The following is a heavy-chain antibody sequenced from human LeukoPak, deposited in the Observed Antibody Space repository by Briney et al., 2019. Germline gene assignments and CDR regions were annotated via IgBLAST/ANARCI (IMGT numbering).Heavy chain of an antibody. CDR3: ARAMVRGVIKPYYYYMDV. Sequence: SVRVSFKASGGTFSSYAINWVRQAPGQGLEWMGGIIPIFGTANYAQKFQGRVTITTDESTSTAYMELSSLRSEDTAVYYCARAMVRGVIKPYYYYMDVWGKGTTVTVSS. J-gene: IGHJ6*03. CDR1: GGTFSSYA. D-gene: IGHD3-10*01. CDR2: IIPIFGTA. V-gene: IGHV1-69*05.